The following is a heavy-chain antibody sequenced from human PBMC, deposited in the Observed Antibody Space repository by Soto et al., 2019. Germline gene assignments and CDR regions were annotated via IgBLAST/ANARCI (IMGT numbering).Heavy chain of an antibody. CDR3: ARGHSNYPGYYYYYMDV. J-gene: IGHJ6*03. CDR1: GYTFTSYD. D-gene: IGHD4-4*01. CDR2: MNPNSGNT. V-gene: IGHV1-8*01. Sequence: ASVKVSCKASGYTFTSYDINWGRQATGQGLEWMGWMNPNSGNTGYAQKFQGRVTMTRNTSISTAYMELSSLRSEDTAVYYCARGHSNYPGYYYYYMDVWGKGTTVTVSS.